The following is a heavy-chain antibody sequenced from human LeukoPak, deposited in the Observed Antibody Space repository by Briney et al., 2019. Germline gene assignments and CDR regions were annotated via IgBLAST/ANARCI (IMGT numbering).Heavy chain of an antibody. V-gene: IGHV1-3*01. CDR1: GYTFTSYA. J-gene: IGHJ4*02. Sequence: ASVKVSCKASGYTFTSYAMHWVRQAPGQRLEGMGWINAGNGNTKYSQKFQGRVTITRDTSASTAYMELSSLRSEDTAVYYCATDRRYYGSGSFDYWGQGTLVTVSS. CDR3: ATDRRYYGSGSFDY. CDR2: INAGNGNT. D-gene: IGHD3-10*01.